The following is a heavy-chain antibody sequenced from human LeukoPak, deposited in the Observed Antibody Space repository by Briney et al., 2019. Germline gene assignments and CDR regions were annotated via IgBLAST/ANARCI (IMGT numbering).Heavy chain of an antibody. V-gene: IGHV3-48*02. J-gene: IGHJ6*02. Sequence: PGRSLRLSCATSGFSFTDYPMNWVRQAPGKGLEWISNIRTTAEGAKYAYYADSVKGRVTISRDDGKNTLYLHMNSLRDDDTAVYYCARIGRQLVRGGMDVWGQGTTVTVSS. CDR1: GFSFTDYP. CDR2: IRTTAEGAKYA. D-gene: IGHD6-13*01. CDR3: ARIGRQLVRGGMDV.